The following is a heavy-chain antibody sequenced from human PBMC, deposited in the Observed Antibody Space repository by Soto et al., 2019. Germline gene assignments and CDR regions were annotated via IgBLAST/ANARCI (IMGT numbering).Heavy chain of an antibody. D-gene: IGHD3-22*01. J-gene: IGHJ6*02. CDR1: GGSISSYY. V-gene: IGHV4-59*01. Sequence: SETLSLTCTVSGGSISSYYWSWIRQPPGKGLEWIGYIYYSGSTNYNPSLKSRVTISVDTSKNQFSLKLSSVTAADTAVYYCARVSLPYYYDSSGYHRYYYYGMDVWGQGTTVTVSS. CDR2: IYYSGST. CDR3: ARVSLPYYYDSSGYHRYYYYGMDV.